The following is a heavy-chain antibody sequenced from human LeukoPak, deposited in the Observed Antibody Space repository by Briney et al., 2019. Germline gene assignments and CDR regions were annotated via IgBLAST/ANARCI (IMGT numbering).Heavy chain of an antibody. D-gene: IGHD3-22*01. CDR2: FYTSANT. Sequence: SDTLSLTCTVSGDSVSGYYGSWIRQPPGKGLEWIGYFYTSANTNYNPSLKSRVTMSVDTSKNQFSLKLTSVTAADAAVYYCARGLRDEERHYGYYYMDVWGKGTTVTVSS. CDR1: GDSVSGYY. V-gene: IGHV4-4*09. CDR3: ARGLRDEERHYGYYYMDV. J-gene: IGHJ6*03.